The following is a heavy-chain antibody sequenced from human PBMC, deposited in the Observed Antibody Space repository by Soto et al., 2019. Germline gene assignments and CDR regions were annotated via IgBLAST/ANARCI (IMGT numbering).Heavy chain of an antibody. CDR1: GFSFNNYW. CDR2: INSDGSST. D-gene: IGHD4-17*01. Sequence: GGSLRLSCAASGFSFNNYWMHWVRQAPGKGLVWVSDINSDGSSTRYADSVRGRFTISRDNAKNTMHLQMNSLRAEDTAVYYCGRSTVTTWGQYNYGMDVWGQGTTVTVSS. CDR3: GRSTVTTWGQYNYGMDV. V-gene: IGHV3-74*01. J-gene: IGHJ6*02.